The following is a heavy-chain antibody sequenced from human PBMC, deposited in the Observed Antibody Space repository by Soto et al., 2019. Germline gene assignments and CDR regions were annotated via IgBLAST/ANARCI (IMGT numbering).Heavy chain of an antibody. CDR1: GDSVSSNSAT. V-gene: IGHV6-1*01. CDR3: ARQQWMVLGHFDY. Sequence: SQTLSLTCAIPGDSVSSNSATWNWIRQSPSRDLGWLGRTYYRSKWYNDYAVSVKSRITINPDTSKKQFSLQLNSVTPEDTAVYYCARQQWMVLGHFDYWGQGTLVTSPQ. CDR2: TYYRSKWYN. D-gene: IGHD6-19*01. J-gene: IGHJ4*02.